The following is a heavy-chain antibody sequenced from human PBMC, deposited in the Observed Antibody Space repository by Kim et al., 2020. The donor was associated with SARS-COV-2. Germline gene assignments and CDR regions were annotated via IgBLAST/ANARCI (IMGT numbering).Heavy chain of an antibody. CDR3: ARVGGNYYPIDAFDI. Sequence: DSVKGRFTISRDNAKNSLYLQMNSLRAEDTAVYYWARVGGNYYPIDAFDIWGQGTMVTVSS. V-gene: IGHV3-11*05. D-gene: IGHD2-15*01. J-gene: IGHJ3*02.